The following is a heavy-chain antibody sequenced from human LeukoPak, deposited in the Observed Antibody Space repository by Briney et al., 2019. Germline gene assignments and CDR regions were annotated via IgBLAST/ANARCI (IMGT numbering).Heavy chain of an antibody. J-gene: IGHJ4*02. CDR3: ARGPELFNYYFDY. Sequence: SETLSLTCAVYGGSFSGYYWSWIRQPPGKGLEWIGEINHSGSTNYNPSLKSRVTISVDTSKNQFSLKLSSVTAADTAVYYCARGPELFNYYFDYWGQGTLVTVSS. D-gene: IGHD1-14*01. CDR2: INHSGST. V-gene: IGHV4-34*01. CDR1: GGSFSGYY.